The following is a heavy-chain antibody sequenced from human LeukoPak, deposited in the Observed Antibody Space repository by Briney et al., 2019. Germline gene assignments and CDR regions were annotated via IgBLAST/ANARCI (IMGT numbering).Heavy chain of an antibody. CDR3: ARCLYRFGSFYFDL. CDR1: GFSISTTSYY. CDR2: IFSGAMTKT. Sequence: SETLSLTCSVSGFSISTTSYYWGWPRQSPGSGLEWIGNIFSGAMTKTNCNPSLKGRVAISADTSRNRFSLTLTSVTAEDTAVYYCARCLYRFGSFYFDLWGQGSLVTVSS. D-gene: IGHD5-18*01. V-gene: IGHV4-39*01. J-gene: IGHJ4*02.